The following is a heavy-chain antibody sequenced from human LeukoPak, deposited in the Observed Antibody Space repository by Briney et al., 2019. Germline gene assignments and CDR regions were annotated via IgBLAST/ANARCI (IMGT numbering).Heavy chain of an antibody. J-gene: IGHJ4*02. CDR2: ISGSGGST. Sequence: GGTLRLSCAASGFTFSHYGMTWVRQAPGKGLEWVSAISGSGGSTYYAGSVKGRFTISRDNSKNTLYLQMNSLRAEDAAVYYCAKAPVTSCRGAFCYPFDYWGQGTLVTVSS. CDR1: GFTFSHYG. D-gene: IGHD2-15*01. CDR3: AKAPVTSCRGAFCYPFDY. V-gene: IGHV3-23*01.